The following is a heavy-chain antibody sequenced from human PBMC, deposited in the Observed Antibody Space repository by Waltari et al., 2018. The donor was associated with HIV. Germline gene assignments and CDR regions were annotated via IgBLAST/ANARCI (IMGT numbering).Heavy chain of an antibody. Sequence: QVQLVESGGGVVQPGRSLRLPSAASGFTFSSYAMHWVRQAPGKGLEWVAVISYDGSNKYYADSVKGRFTISRDNSKNTLYLQMNSLRVEDTAVYYCARGKNWSGYKFDYWGQGTLVTVSS. D-gene: IGHD3-3*01. J-gene: IGHJ4*02. V-gene: IGHV3-30*04. CDR1: GFTFSSYA. CDR2: ISYDGSNK. CDR3: ARGKNWSGYKFDY.